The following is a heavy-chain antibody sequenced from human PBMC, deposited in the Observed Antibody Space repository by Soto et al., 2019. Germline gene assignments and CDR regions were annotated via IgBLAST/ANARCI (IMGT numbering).Heavy chain of an antibody. CDR2: IYHTGAI. Sequence: QVQLQESGPGLVEPSGTLSLTCAISSGSISSSHWWNWVRQPPGKGLEWIGEIYHTGAISYSPSLTSRLTISVDKSKNPFSLRLTSVTAADTAVYFCARRPRTIPAPDVADFDLWGPGTVVTVSP. CDR1: SGSISSSHW. CDR3: ARRPRTIPAPDVADFDL. J-gene: IGHJ3*01. D-gene: IGHD6-13*01. V-gene: IGHV4-4*02.